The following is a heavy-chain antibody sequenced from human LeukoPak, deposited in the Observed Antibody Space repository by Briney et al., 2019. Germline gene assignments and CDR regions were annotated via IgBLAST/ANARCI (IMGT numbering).Heavy chain of an antibody. V-gene: IGHV3-48*03. CDR3: ARGALHVFDY. D-gene: IGHD3-10*02. J-gene: IGHJ4*02. CDR1: GFPFSDYE. CDR2: ISTSGSTT. Sequence: GSLRLSCAASGFPFSDYEINWVRQAPGKGLEWVSCISTSGSTTYYADSVKGRFTISRDNAKNSLFLQMNTLTAEDTAVYYCARGALHVFDYWGQGTPVTVSS.